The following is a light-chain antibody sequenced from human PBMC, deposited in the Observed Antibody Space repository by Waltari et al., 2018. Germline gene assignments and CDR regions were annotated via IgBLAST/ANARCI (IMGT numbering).Light chain of an antibody. CDR1: QGISGS. CDR3: QQYSRTPVT. Sequence: DIQMTQSPSSLPASLVDRVTLSCRESQGISGSLSWYQQQPGRTPKLLLYAASKLAGGVPSRFGGSGSGTDYSLTISSLQPEDFATYYCQQYSRTPVTFGQGTKLEI. J-gene: IGKJ2*01. CDR2: AAS. V-gene: IGKV1-NL1*01.